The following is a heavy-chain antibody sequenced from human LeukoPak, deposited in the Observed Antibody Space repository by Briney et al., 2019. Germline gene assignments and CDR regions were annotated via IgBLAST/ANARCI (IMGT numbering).Heavy chain of an antibody. CDR2: THYSGNT. J-gene: IGHJ4*02. D-gene: IGHD3-9*01. V-gene: IGHV4-59*08. CDR1: GVSTFSYY. Sequence: SETLSLTCSVSGVSTFSYYWNWIRQPPGKGLEWIGYTHYSGNTKYNPSLRSRVTISVDTSKNQFSLTLSSATAADTAVYYCASGRSIRYFDYWGQGTLLTVSS. CDR3: ASGRSIRYFDY.